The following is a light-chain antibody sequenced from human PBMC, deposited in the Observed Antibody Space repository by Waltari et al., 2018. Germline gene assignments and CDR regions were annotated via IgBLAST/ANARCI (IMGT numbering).Light chain of an antibody. V-gene: IGLV2-14*01. J-gene: IGLJ3*02. CDR2: DVS. CDR1: SSDVGGYNY. Sequence: QSALTQPASVSGSPGQSITLSCTGTSSDVGGYNYVSWYQQHPGKAPKLMIYDVSNRPSGVSNRFSGSKSANTASLTISGLQAEDEADYYCSSYTSSRTRVFGGGTKLTVL. CDR3: SSYTSSRTRV.